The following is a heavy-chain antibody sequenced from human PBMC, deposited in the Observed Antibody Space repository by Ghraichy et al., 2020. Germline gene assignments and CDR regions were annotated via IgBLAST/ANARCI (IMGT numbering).Heavy chain of an antibody. CDR3: ARASPAYSSSTAGGYYYYGMDV. Sequence: SETLSLTCAVSGYSISSGYYWGWIRQPPGKGLEWIGSIYHSGSTYYNPSLKSRVTISVDTSKNQFSLKLSSVTAADTAVYYCARASPAYSSSTAGGYYYYGMDVWGQGTTVTVSS. J-gene: IGHJ6*02. V-gene: IGHV4-38-2*01. CDR1: GYSISSGYY. CDR2: IYHSGST. D-gene: IGHD6-6*01.